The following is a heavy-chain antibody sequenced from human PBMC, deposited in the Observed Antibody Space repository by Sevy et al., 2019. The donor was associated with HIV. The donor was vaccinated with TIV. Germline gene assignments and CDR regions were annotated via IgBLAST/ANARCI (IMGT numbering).Heavy chain of an antibody. Sequence: GGSLRLSCAASGFTFGSYTLHWVRQAPGKGLEWVALISQTYDGSKKYYIDSVQGRFTISRDNSKNTLYLQMDSLRPEDRAVYYCARDNSGYFFFDYWGQGTLVTVSS. CDR3: ARDNSGYFFFDY. CDR1: GFTFGSYT. J-gene: IGHJ4*02. D-gene: IGHD3-22*01. V-gene: IGHV3-30-3*01. CDR2: ISQTYDGSKK.